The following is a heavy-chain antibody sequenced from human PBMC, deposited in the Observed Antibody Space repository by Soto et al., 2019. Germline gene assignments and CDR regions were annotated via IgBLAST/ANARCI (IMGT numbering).Heavy chain of an antibody. Sequence: QVQLVQSGAEVKKPGSSVKVSCKASGGTFSSYTISWVRQAPGQGLEWMGRIIPILGIANYAQKFQGRVKITGDKSTSTAYMELSSLKSEDTAVYYCARGPLWVGSTNWFDPWGQGTLVTVSS. CDR3: ARGPLWVGSTNWFDP. CDR1: GGTFSSYT. D-gene: IGHD3-10*01. V-gene: IGHV1-69*02. J-gene: IGHJ5*02. CDR2: IIPILGIA.